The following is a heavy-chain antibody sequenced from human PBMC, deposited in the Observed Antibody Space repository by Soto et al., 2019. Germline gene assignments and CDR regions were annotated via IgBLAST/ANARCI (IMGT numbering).Heavy chain of an antibody. Sequence: EVQLVESGGGLVKPGGSLRLSCAASGFIFSTYRMNWVRQAPGKGLEWVSSIDTGTTHISYADSVKGRFTISRDDAEKSLYLKMNSLRAEDTAVYYCARQGVEYYQYGMDVWGQGTTVTVSS. CDR2: IDTGTTHI. V-gene: IGHV3-21*01. CDR3: ARQGVEYYQYGMDV. D-gene: IGHD3-10*01. CDR1: GFIFSTYR. J-gene: IGHJ6*02.